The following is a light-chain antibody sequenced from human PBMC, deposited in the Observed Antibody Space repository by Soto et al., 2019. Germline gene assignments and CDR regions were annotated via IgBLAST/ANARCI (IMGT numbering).Light chain of an antibody. CDR1: TGTLTSGHF. V-gene: IGLV7-46*01. Sequence: AVVTQEPSLTVSPGGTVTLTCGSSTGTLTSGHFPYWFQQKPGQAPRALIFDTSNKHSWTPARFSGSLLGGKAALTLSGAQPEDEAHYYCLLYYSGARVFGGGTKLTVL. CDR2: DTS. J-gene: IGLJ2*01. CDR3: LLYYSGARV.